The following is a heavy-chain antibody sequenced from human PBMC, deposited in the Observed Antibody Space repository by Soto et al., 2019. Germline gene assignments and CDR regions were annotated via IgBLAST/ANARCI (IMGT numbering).Heavy chain of an antibody. CDR1: GFIFINFG. J-gene: IGHJ4*02. D-gene: IGHD6-6*01. CDR3: ARGLRSVLDY. Sequence: WGSLRLSCVASGFIFINFGIHCVRQAPCKWLEWVAVISSDEKIKQYAGSVRGRFAISRDNSKNTLYLQMTSLRAEDTAIYYCARGLRSVLDYWGQGTLVTVSS. V-gene: IGHV3-33*01. CDR2: ISSDEKIK.